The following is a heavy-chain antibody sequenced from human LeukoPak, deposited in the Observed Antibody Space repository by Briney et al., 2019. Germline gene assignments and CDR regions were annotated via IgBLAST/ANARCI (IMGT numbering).Heavy chain of an antibody. D-gene: IGHD1-14*01. J-gene: IGHJ5*02. CDR3: AKDLAPTGAGWFDP. V-gene: IGHV3-43*02. Sequence: PGGSLRLSCAASGFTFDEYAMHWVRQAPGKGLEWVSLISGDAVNTYYADSVKGRFTISRDNSKDSLYLQMNSLRTEDTALYYCAKDLAPTGAGWFDPWGEGMLVTVSS. CDR2: ISGDAVNT. CDR1: GFTFDEYA.